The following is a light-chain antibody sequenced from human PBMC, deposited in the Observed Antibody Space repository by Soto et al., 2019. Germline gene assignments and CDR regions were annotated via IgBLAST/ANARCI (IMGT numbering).Light chain of an antibody. V-gene: IGKV3-20*01. Sequence: EIVLTQSPGTLSLSPGERATLSCRASHTISSSYLAWYQQKPGQAPRLLMYGISRRATGIPDRFSGSGSGTDFTITITRREPEEFAWYYCKQYVTSLPRTFGQGKKVEI. CDR3: KQYVTSLPRT. CDR2: GIS. J-gene: IGKJ1*01. CDR1: HTISSSY.